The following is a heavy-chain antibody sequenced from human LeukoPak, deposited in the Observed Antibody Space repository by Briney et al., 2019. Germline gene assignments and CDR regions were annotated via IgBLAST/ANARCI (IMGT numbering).Heavy chain of an antibody. J-gene: IGHJ4*02. CDR2: ISYDGSNK. D-gene: IGHD6-13*01. V-gene: IGHV3-30*18. Sequence: GGSLRLSCAASGFTFSSYGMHWVRQAPGKGLEWVAVISYDGSNKYYADSVKGRFTISRDNSKNTLYLQMNSLRAEDTAVYYCAKVDSTSSSCDYWGQGTLVTVSS. CDR3: AKVDSTSSSCDY. CDR1: GFTFSSYG.